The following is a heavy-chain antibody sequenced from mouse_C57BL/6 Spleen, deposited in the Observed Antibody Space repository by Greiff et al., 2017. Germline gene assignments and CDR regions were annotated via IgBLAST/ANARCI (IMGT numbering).Heavy chain of an antibody. CDR3: ARIYYYGSSWDFDY. J-gene: IGHJ2*01. Sequence: VLLQQSGPELVKPGASVKMSCKASGYTFTDYNMHWVKQSHGKSLEWIGYINPNNGGTSYNQKFKGKATLTVNKSSSTAYMELRSLTSEDSAVYYCARIYYYGSSWDFDYWGQGTTRTVSS. CDR1: GYTFTDYN. D-gene: IGHD1-1*01. CDR2: INPNNGGT. V-gene: IGHV1-22*01.